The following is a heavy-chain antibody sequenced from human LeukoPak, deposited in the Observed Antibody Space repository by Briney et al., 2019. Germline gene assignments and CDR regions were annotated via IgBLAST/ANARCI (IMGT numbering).Heavy chain of an antibody. Sequence: AGGSLRLSCAASGFTFDYSAMTWVRQAPEKGLEWVSTVNTGDITFYANSVKGRFTISRDNSKNALFLQMNSLRAEDTAIYYCAKPISGGLAVTADWFAPWGQGTLVVVSS. D-gene: IGHD6-19*01. CDR2: VNTGDIT. CDR1: GFTFDYSA. V-gene: IGHV3-23*01. J-gene: IGHJ5*01. CDR3: AKPISGGLAVTADWFAP.